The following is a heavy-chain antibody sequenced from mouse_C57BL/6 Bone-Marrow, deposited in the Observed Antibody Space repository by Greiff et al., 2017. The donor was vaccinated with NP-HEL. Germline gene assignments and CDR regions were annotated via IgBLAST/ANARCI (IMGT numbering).Heavy chain of an antibody. Sequence: DVQLVESGPGLVKPSQSLSLTCSVTGYSITSGYYWNWIRQFPGNKLEWMGYISYDGSNNYNPSLKNRISITRDTSKNQFFLKLNSVTTEDTATYYCAREGYDGDPYYFDYWGQGTTLTVSS. CDR3: AREGYDGDPYYFDY. CDR2: ISYDGSN. V-gene: IGHV3-6*01. D-gene: IGHD2-2*01. CDR1: GYSITSGYY. J-gene: IGHJ2*01.